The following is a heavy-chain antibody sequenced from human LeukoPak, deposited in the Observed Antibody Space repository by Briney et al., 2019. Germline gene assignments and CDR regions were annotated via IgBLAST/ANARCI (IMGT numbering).Heavy chain of an antibody. CDR3: ARGQILQY. CDR2: INHSGST. J-gene: IGHJ4*02. V-gene: IGHV4-34*01. CDR1: GGSFSGYH. Sequence: PSETLSLTCAVYGGSFSGYHWSWIRQPPGKGLEWIGEINHSGSTNYNPSLKSRVTISVDTSKNQFSLKLSSVTAADTAVYYCARGQILQYWGQGTLVTVSS. D-gene: IGHD2-15*01.